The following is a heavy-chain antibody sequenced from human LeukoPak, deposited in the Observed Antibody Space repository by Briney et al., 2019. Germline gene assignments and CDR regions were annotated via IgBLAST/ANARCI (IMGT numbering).Heavy chain of an antibody. J-gene: IGHJ4*02. CDR2: IYTSGNT. Sequence: SETLSLTCTVSGGSISTYYWNWIRQPAGKGLEWIGRIYTSGNTNYNPSLKSRVTMSLATSKNQFSLKLSSVTAADTAVYYCARAAVATSRGFDYWGQGTLVTVSS. V-gene: IGHV4-4*07. CDR3: ARAAVATSRGFDY. D-gene: IGHD4-23*01. CDR1: GGSISTYY.